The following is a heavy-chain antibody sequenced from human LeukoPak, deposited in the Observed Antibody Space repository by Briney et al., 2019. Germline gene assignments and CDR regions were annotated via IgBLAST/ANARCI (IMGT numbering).Heavy chain of an antibody. CDR2: ISAHNGNT. Sequence: ATVKLSCKFSGYTFTRYGISGVPEAPGQGLECMGGISAHNGNTNYTQNLGGRVTLTRDTSKSSAHREQRRLTSGDTAVYHCARMVVAAMYNWFDPWGQGNLVTVSS. CDR3: ARMVVAAMYNWFDP. J-gene: IGHJ5*02. V-gene: IGHV1-18*01. CDR1: GYTFTRYG. D-gene: IGHD2-15*01.